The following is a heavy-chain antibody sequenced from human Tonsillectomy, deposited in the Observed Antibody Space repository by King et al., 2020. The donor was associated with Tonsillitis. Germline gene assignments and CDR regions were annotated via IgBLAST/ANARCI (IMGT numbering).Heavy chain of an antibody. J-gene: IGHJ4*02. CDR2: IDSGGST. CDR1: GFTVNSNH. CDR3: AGDGSYSGIYFDS. V-gene: IGHV3-53*01. Sequence: VQLVESGGGLIQPGGSLRLSCAASGFTVNSNHMGWVRQAPGKGLEWGLVIDSGGSTYYADSVKGRTTISRDRSKHTLYLQMNSLRAEDTAVYYCAGDGSYSGIYFDSWGQGTLVTVSS. D-gene: IGHD3-10*01.